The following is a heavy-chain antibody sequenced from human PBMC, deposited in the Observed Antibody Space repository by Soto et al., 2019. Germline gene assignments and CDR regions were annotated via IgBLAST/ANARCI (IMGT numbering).Heavy chain of an antibody. Sequence: GPTLLNPTQTLTLTCSFSGFSLSAYGVRVIWFRQPPGETLEWLALIHWNDDKRYSPYLKSRLTITKDTSKNQVVLTLTNLDPLDTGTYFCAHTKDTSGFLSSWGQGILVTVSS. J-gene: IGHJ5*02. D-gene: IGHD3-22*01. V-gene: IGHV2-5*01. CDR3: AHTKDTSGFLSS. CDR2: IHWNDDK. CDR1: GFSLSAYGVR.